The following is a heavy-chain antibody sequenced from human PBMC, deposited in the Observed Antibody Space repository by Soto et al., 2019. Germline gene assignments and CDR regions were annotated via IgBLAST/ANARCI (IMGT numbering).Heavy chain of an antibody. D-gene: IGHD6-19*01. V-gene: IGHV3-48*02. CDR3: ARSVEGHFDY. Sequence: EVQLVESGGGLVQPGGSLRLSCAASGFRFSIYSMNWVRQAPGKGLEWSAYITGDTNRIKYADSVKGRFTISRDNAKNSVYLQMNSLRDEDTAVYYCARSVEGHFDYWGQGTGVTVSS. CDR1: GFRFSIYS. J-gene: IGHJ4*02. CDR2: ITGDTNRI.